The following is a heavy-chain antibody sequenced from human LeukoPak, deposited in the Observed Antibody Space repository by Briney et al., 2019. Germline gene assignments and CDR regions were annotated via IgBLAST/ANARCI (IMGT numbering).Heavy chain of an antibody. D-gene: IGHD5-18*01. V-gene: IGHV3-11*01. J-gene: IGHJ4*02. CDR3: ARDLRYSYGFQGY. CDR1: GFTFSDYY. Sequence: PGGSLRLSCAASGFTFSDYYMSWIRQAPGKGLEWVSYISSSGSTIYYADSVKGRFTISRDNAKNSLYLQMDSLRAEDTALYYCARDLRYSYGFQGYWGQGTLVTVSS. CDR2: ISSSGSTI.